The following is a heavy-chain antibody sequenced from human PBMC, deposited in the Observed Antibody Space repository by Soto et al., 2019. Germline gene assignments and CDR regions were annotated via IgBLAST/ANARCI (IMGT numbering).Heavy chain of an antibody. CDR2: IYYSGST. J-gene: IGHJ4*02. CDR3: ARGRDYYDSSGYLYYFDY. V-gene: IGHV4-31*03. Sequence: PSETLSLTCTVSGVSISSPHHNWSWIRQHPGKGLEWIGYIYYSGSTYYNPSLKSRVTISVDTSKNQFSLKLSSVTAADTAVYYCARGRDYYDSSGYLYYFDYWGQGTLVTVSS. CDR1: GVSISSPHHN. D-gene: IGHD3-22*01.